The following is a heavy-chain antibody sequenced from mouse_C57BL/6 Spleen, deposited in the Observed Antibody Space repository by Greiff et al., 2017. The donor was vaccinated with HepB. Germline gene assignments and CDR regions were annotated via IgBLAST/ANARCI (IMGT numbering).Heavy chain of an antibody. J-gene: IGHJ3*01. V-gene: IGHV3-1*01. CDR3: ARDGATVVPFAY. CDR1: GYSITSGYD. D-gene: IGHD1-1*01. CDR2: ISYSGST. Sequence: EVKLMESGPGMVKPSQSLSLTCTVTGYSITSGYDWHWIRHFPGNKLEWMGYISYSGSTNYNPSLKSRISITHDTSKNHFFLKLNSVTTEDTATYYCARDGATVVPFAYWGQGTLVTVSA.